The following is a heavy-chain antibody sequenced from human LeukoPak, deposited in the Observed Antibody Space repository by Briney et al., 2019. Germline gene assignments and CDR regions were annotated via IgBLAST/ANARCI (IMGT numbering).Heavy chain of an antibody. CDR3: AREAVAGFNWFDP. Sequence: GGSLRLSCAASGFTFSDHYMDWVRQAPGKGLEWVGRTRNKANSYTTEYAASVKGRFTISRDDSKNSLYLQMNSLKTEDTAVYYCAREAVAGFNWFDPWGRGTLVTVSS. J-gene: IGHJ5*02. CDR2: TRNKANSYTT. CDR1: GFTFSDHY. D-gene: IGHD6-19*01. V-gene: IGHV3-72*01.